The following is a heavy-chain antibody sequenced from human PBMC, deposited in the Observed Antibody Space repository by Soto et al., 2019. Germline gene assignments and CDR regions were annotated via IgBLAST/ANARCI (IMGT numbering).Heavy chain of an antibody. CDR3: AKISGGHFIYYGMDV. J-gene: IGHJ6*02. D-gene: IGHD2-15*01. V-gene: IGHV3-30*18. Sequence: GGSLRLSCAASGFTFSSYGMHWVRQAPGKGLEWVAVISYDGSNKYYADSVKGRFTISRDNSKNTLYLQMNSLRAEDTAVYYCAKISGGHFIYYGMDVWGQGTTVTVSS. CDR2: ISYDGSNK. CDR1: GFTFSSYG.